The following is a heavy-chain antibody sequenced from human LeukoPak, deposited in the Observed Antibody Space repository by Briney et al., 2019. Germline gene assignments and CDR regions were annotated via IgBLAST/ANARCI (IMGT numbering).Heavy chain of an antibody. CDR3: AKGGGWLYYFDY. CDR1: GFTFSNFA. D-gene: IGHD6-19*01. V-gene: IGHV3-23*01. CDR2: ISDSGATP. Sequence: GGSLRLSCAASGFTFSNFAMNWVRQAPGKGLEWVSAISDSGATPHYADSVKGRFTISRDNSKNTLYLQMNSLRAEDTAVYYCAKGGGWLYYFDYWGQGTLVTVSS. J-gene: IGHJ4*02.